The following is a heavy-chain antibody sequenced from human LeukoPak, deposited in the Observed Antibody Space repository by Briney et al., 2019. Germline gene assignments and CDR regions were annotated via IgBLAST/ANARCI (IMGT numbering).Heavy chain of an antibody. D-gene: IGHD4-17*01. CDR2: INPNSGGT. J-gene: IGHJ6*02. V-gene: IGHV1-2*02. CDR1: GYTFTGYY. Sequence: ASVKVSCKASGYTFTGYYMHWVRQAPGRGLEWMGWINPNSGGTNYAQKFQGRVTISVDTSKKQFSLKLSSVTAADTAVYYCAREFPYGDYEDYYYGMDVWGQGTTVTVSS. CDR3: AREFPYGDYEDYYYGMDV.